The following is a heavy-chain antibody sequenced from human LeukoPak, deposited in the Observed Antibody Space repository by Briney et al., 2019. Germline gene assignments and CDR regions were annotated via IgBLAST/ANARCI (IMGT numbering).Heavy chain of an antibody. J-gene: IGHJ4*02. CDR2: ISYTGNT. CDR3: ARDESYYDSSGYYYVFGYFDY. CDR1: GVFINSNTYS. V-gene: IGHV4-39*02. Sequence: SETLSLTCTVSGVFINSNTYSWGWIRQPPGGGLEWIGTISYTGNTYYNSSLKSRLTISVDTSKNQFSLKLSSVTAADTAVYYCARDESYYDSSGYYYVFGYFDYWGQGTLVTVSS. D-gene: IGHD3-22*01.